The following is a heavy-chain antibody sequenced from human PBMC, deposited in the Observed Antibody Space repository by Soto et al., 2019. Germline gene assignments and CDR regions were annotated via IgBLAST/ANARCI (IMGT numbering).Heavy chain of an antibody. CDR3: GSPRSGPSPDVGH. D-gene: IGHD2-15*01. V-gene: IGHV1-2*02. Sequence: ASVKVSCKASVFSIDTTYCIHWVRRAPGQGLEWMGSINPNSGDTNYAQNFQGRVTMTRDTSISTAYMEVSSLTSDDTAVYYCGSPRSGPSPDVGHWGHGTVVTVSS. J-gene: IGHJ4*01. CDR1: VFSIDTTYC. CDR2: INPNSGDT.